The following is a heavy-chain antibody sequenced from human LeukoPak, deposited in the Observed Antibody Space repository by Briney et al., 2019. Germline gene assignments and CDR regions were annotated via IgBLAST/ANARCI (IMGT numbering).Heavy chain of an antibody. V-gene: IGHV3-74*01. CDR2: INFDGTMT. D-gene: IGHD1-14*01. CDR3: AKPLARGLTDNWFDP. CDR1: GISLPNYW. J-gene: IGHJ5*02. Sequence: GGSLRLSCAASGISLPNYWIHWVRQAPGKGLVWVSRINFDGTMTNYVDSVKGRFTISRDNAKNSLYLQMNSLRAEDTAVYYCAKPLARGLTDNWFDPWGQGTLVTVSS.